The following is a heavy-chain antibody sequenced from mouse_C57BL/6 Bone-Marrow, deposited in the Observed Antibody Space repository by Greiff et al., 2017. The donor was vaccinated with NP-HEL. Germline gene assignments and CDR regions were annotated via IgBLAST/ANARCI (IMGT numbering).Heavy chain of an antibody. V-gene: IGHV2-6-1*01. J-gene: IGHJ4*01. D-gene: IGHD1-1*01. CDR1: GFSLTSYG. Sequence: VKLMESGPGLVAPSQSLSITCTVSGFSLTSYGVHWVRQPPGKGLEWLVVIWSDGSTTYNSALKSRLSISKDNSKSQVFLKMNSLQTDDTAMYYCARQVFIYYYGSSYAMDYWGQGTSVTVSS. CDR3: ARQVFIYYYGSSYAMDY. CDR2: IWSDGST.